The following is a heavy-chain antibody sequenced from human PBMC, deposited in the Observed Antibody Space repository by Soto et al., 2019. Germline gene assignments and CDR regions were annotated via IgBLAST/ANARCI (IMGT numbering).Heavy chain of an antibody. Sequence: QLQLQESGPGLVKPSETLSLTCTVSGGSISSSSYYWGWIRQPPGKGLEWIGSIYYSGSTYYNPSPNSRVTISVDTSKYQFSLKLSAVTAADTAVYYCARLGIAARPLRFAFDIWGQGTMVTVSS. CDR2: IYYSGST. J-gene: IGHJ3*02. V-gene: IGHV4-39*01. CDR3: ARLGIAARPLRFAFDI. D-gene: IGHD6-6*01. CDR1: GGSISSSSYY.